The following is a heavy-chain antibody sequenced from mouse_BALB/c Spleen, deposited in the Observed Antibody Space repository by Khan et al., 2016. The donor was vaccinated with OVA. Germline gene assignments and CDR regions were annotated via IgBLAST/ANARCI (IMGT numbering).Heavy chain of an antibody. CDR3: ARMITTGFDY. CDR2: IYPGDGDT. CDR1: GYAFSSYW. Sequence: QVRLQQSGAELVRPGSSVKISCKASGYAFSSYWMNWVKQRPGQGLEWIGQIYPGDGDTNYNGKFKGKATLTADKSSSTAYMQLSSLTSEDSAVYFCARMITTGFDYWGQGTTLTVSP. V-gene: IGHV1-80*01. D-gene: IGHD2-4*01. J-gene: IGHJ2*01.